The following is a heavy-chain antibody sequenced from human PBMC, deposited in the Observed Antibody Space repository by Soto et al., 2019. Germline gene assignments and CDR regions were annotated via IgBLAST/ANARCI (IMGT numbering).Heavy chain of an antibody. CDR3: ARIFDSGAYWGSDDYNFGMDV. J-gene: IGHJ6*02. CDR2: ISVGGGAT. D-gene: IGHD3-22*01. Sequence: VQLLESGGGLVQPGGSLRLSCAASGFIFSTYAMNWVRQAPGKGLEWVSYISVGGGATKYGDSVKGRFIISRDNSKNTLFLEMNSLRAEDTAMYYCARIFDSGAYWGSDDYNFGMDVWGQGTTVTVSS. CDR1: GFIFSTYA. V-gene: IGHV3-23*01.